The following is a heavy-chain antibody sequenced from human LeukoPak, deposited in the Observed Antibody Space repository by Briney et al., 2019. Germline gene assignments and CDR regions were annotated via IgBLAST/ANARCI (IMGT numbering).Heavy chain of an antibody. D-gene: IGHD2-2*01. CDR2: ISYDGSNK. Sequence: GRSLRLSCAASGFTFSSYAMLWVRQAPGKGLEWVAVISYDGSNKYYADSVKGRFTISRDNSKNTLYLQMNSLRAEDTAVYYCAREVSPAAPSPFDYWGQGTLVTVSS. CDR3: AREVSPAAPSPFDY. V-gene: IGHV3-30-3*01. J-gene: IGHJ4*02. CDR1: GFTFSSYA.